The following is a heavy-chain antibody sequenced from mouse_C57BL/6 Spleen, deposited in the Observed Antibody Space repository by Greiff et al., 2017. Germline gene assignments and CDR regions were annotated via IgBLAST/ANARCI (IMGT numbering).Heavy chain of an antibody. CDR1: GFNIKDYY. Sequence: EVQLQQSGAELVRPGASVKLSCTASGFNIKDYYMHWVKQRPEQGLEWIGRIDPEDGDTEYAPKFQGKDTMTADTSSNTAYLQLSSLTSEDTAVYYCTQSSYYYGSSYYFDYWGQGTTLTVSS. J-gene: IGHJ2*01. CDR3: TQSSYYYGSSYYFDY. V-gene: IGHV14-1*01. D-gene: IGHD1-1*01. CDR2: IDPEDGDT.